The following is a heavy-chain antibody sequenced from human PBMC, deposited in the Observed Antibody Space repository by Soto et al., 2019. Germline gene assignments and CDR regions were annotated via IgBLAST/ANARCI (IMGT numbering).Heavy chain of an antibody. CDR1: GFTFSTYG. J-gene: IGHJ6*02. CDR2: ISYDGGNK. D-gene: IGHD6-6*01. CDR3: AKDSLDSSSSLRPHYYYYGVDV. V-gene: IGHV3-30*18. Sequence: QVQLVESGGGVVQPGRSLRLSCAASGFTFSTYGMHWVRQAPGKGLEWVAVISYDGGNKYYADSVKGRFTISRDSSKNTLYLQMNSLRAEDTAVYYCAKDSLDSSSSLRPHYYYYGVDVWGQGTTVTVSS.